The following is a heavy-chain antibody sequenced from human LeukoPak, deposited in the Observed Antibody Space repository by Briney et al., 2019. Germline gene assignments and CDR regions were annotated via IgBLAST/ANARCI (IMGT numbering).Heavy chain of an antibody. D-gene: IGHD5-18*01. CDR3: AGVKGDTAMVSDY. V-gene: IGHV4-34*01. Sequence: SETLSLTCAVYGGSFSGYYWSWIRQPPGKGLEWIGEINHSGSTNYNPSLKSRVTISVDTSKNQFSLKLSSVTAADTAVYYCAGVKGDTAMVSDYWGQGTLVTVSS. J-gene: IGHJ4*02. CDR1: GGSFSGYY. CDR2: INHSGST.